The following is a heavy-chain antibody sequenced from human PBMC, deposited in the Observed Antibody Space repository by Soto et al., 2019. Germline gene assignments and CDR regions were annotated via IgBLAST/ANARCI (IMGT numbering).Heavy chain of an antibody. CDR3: VRERISS. Sequence: EGSLRLSCAASGFTFETSWMTWVRQAPGKGLEWVANIKQDGSEKYYVDSVKGRFTISRDNAKNSLYLQMNSLRVEDTAVYFCVRERISSWGQGTLVTVSS. V-gene: IGHV3-7*01. D-gene: IGHD2-15*01. J-gene: IGHJ4*02. CDR2: IKQDGSEK. CDR1: GFTFETSW.